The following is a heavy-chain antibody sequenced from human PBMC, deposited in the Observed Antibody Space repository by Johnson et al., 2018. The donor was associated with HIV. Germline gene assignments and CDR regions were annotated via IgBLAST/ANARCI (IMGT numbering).Heavy chain of an antibody. CDR2: IRYDGSNK. V-gene: IGHV3-30*02. D-gene: IGHD3-22*01. CDR3: AKVSGYYESLSAGWAFDI. Sequence: QVQLVESGGGVVQPGGSLRLSCVASGFTFSSYGMHWVRQAPGKGLGWVAFIRYDGSNKYYADSVKGRFTISRDNSKNTLYLQMNSMRAEDTAVYYCAKVSGYYESLSAGWAFDIWGQGTMVTVSS. CDR1: GFTFSSYG. J-gene: IGHJ3*02.